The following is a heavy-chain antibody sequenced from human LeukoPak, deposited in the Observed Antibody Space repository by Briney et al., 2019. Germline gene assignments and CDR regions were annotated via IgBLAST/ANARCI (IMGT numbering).Heavy chain of an antibody. J-gene: IGHJ4*02. CDR3: ATLYGDYHDY. Sequence: GGSLRLSCAASGFTFSSYGMHWVRQAPGKGLEWVAVISYDGSNKYYADSVKGRFTISRDNSKNTLYLQMNSLRAEDTAVYYCATLYGDYHDYWGQGTLVTVSS. CDR2: ISYDGSNK. CDR1: GFTFSSYG. V-gene: IGHV3-30*03. D-gene: IGHD4-17*01.